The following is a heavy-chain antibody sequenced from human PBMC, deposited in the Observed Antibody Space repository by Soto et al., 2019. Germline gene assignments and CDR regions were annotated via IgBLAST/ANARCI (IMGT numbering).Heavy chain of an antibody. CDR3: ARVRGFYSGSERGGLGMDV. CDR2: ISSSSSTI. V-gene: IGHV3-48*02. J-gene: IGHJ6*02. D-gene: IGHD1-26*01. Sequence: SGGSLRLSCAASGFTFSSYSMNWVRQAPGKGLEWVSYISSSSSTIYYADSVKGRFTISRGNAKNSLYLQVNSLRDEDTAVYYCARVRGFYSGSERGGLGMDVWGQGTTVTVSS. CDR1: GFTFSSYS.